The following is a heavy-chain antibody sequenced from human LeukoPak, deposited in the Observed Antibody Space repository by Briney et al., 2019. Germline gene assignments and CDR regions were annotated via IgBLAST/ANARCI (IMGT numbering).Heavy chain of an antibody. D-gene: IGHD3-22*01. Sequence: GGSQRLSCIGSGFTFSTYEMTWVRQAPGKGLECVSYISSSGGTIYYTDSVKGRFTISRDNAKNSLYLQMNSLRAEATAVYYWAREGGVNYYDLDYFDYWGQGTLITVSS. J-gene: IGHJ4*02. V-gene: IGHV3-48*03. CDR1: GFTFSTYE. CDR3: AREGGVNYYDLDYFDY. CDR2: ISSSGGTI.